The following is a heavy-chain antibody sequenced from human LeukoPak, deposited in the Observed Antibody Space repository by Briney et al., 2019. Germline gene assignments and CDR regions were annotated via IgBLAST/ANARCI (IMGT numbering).Heavy chain of an antibody. D-gene: IGHD6-19*01. CDR2: ISYDGSNK. V-gene: IGHV3-30*18. CDR3: AKVQRQWLVLDAFDI. J-gene: IGHJ3*02. CDR1: GFTVSSNY. Sequence: GGSLRLSCAASGFTVSSNYMSWVRQAPGKGLEWVAVISYDGSNKYYADSVKGRFTISRDNSKNTLYLQMNSLRAEDTAVYYCAKVQRQWLVLDAFDIWGQGTMVTVSS.